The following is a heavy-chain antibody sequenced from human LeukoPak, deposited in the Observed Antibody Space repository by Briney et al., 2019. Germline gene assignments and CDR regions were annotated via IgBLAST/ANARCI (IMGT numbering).Heavy chain of an antibody. V-gene: IGHV3-7*01. J-gene: IGHJ1*01. CDR1: GFTFSSYW. D-gene: IGHD4-17*01. CDR3: ARLPDDYGDYKHFQN. Sequence: GGSLRLSCAASGFTFSSYWMSWVRQAPGKGLEWVANIKQDGSEKYYVDSVKGRFTISRDNVKNSLCLQMNSLRAEDTAVYYCARLPDDYGDYKHFQNWGQGTLVIVSS. CDR2: IKQDGSEK.